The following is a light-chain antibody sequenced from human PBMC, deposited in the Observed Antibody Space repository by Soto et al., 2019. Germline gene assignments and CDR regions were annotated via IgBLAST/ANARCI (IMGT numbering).Light chain of an antibody. V-gene: IGLV1-47*02. J-gene: IGLJ2*01. CDR3: AAWDDSLSGPNVV. CDR2: SNN. CDR1: SSNIGSNY. Sequence: QSVLTQPPSASGTPGQRVTISCSGSSSNIGSNYVYWYQQLPGTAPKLHIYSNNQRPSGVPDRFSGSKSGTSASLANSGLRSEDEADYYCAAWDDSLSGPNVVFGGGTELTVL.